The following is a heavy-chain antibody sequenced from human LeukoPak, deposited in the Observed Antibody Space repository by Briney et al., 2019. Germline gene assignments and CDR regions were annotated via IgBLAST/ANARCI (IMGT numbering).Heavy chain of an antibody. D-gene: IGHD4-17*01. Sequence: GGSLTLSCETSGFTFSSFGMHWFRQAPSKGMEWVAYIRHHGWSESYANSVKGQVTISRNNSKHTVYLQMNSLRVEDTAVYSCAKDRRDYGDYGVDYWGQGTLVTVSS. J-gene: IGHJ4*02. CDR2: IRHHGWSE. CDR1: GFTFSSFG. CDR3: AKDRRDYGDYGVDY. V-gene: IGHV3-30*02.